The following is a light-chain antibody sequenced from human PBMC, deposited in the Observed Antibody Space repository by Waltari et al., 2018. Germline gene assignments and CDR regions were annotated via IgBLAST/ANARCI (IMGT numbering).Light chain of an antibody. CDR1: SSAVGGVNY. V-gene: IGLV2-11*01. CDR2: EVS. J-gene: IGLJ3*02. CDR3: CSYGGTYSWV. Sequence: QPALTQPRPVSGSPGQSVTLSCTGTSSAVGGVNYVSWYQQHPGKAPKLMIYEVSKRPSGVPDRFSGSKSGNTASLTISGLQAEDEADYYCCSYGGTYSWVFGGGTKLTVL.